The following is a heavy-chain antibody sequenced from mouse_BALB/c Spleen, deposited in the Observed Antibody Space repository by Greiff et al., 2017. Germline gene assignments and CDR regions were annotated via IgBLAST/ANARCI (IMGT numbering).Heavy chain of an antibody. CDR2: IDPANGNT. Sequence: EVQLQESGAELVKPGASVKLSCTASGFNIKDTYMHWVKQRPEQGLEWIGRIDPANGNTKYDPKFQGKATITADTSSNTAYLQRSSLTSEDTAVYNCAAYSDYDESYTYTRGEDTTLTESS. CDR1: GFNIKDTY. CDR3: AAYSDYDESYTYT. D-gene: IGHD2-4*01. V-gene: IGHV14-3*02. J-gene: IGHJ2*01.